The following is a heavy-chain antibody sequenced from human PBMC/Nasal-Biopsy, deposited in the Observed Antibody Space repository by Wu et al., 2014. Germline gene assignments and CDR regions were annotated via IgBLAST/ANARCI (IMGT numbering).Heavy chain of an antibody. V-gene: IGHV4-39*07. J-gene: IGHJ3*02. D-gene: IGHD6-13*01. CDR2: IFYSGST. CDR3: ARPLSSTPRGAFHI. Sequence: TLSLTCTVSGGSINNDNYFWGWVRQSPGKGLEWIGSIFYSGSTKYNPSLKSRVTISADASKNQISLRLTSVTAADTAVYYCARPLSSTPRGAFHIWGQGTMVAVSS. CDR1: GGSINNDNYF.